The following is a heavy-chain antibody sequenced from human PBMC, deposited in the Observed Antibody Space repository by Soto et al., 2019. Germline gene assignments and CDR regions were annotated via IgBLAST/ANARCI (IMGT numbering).Heavy chain of an antibody. CDR1: GGSFSGYY. CDR3: ARELIHSDAFDI. J-gene: IGHJ3*02. V-gene: IGHV4-34*01. Sequence: QVQLQQWGAGLLKPSETLSLTCAVYGGSFSGYYWSWIRQPPGKGLEWIGEINHSGSTNYNPSLKSRVTISVDTAKNQFSLMLSSVTAADTAVYYCARELIHSDAFDIWGQGTMVTVSS. CDR2: INHSGST. D-gene: IGHD5-18*01.